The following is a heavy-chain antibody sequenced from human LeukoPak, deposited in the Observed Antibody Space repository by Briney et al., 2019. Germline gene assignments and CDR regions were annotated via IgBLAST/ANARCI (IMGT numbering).Heavy chain of an antibody. D-gene: IGHD6-13*01. Sequence: SETLSLTCTVSGGSISSYYWSWIRQPAGKGLESIGHISTSGSTNYNPSLKSRVTMSVDTSKNQFSLKLSSVTAADTAVYYCARVKREYSSSWYSYDFDYWGQGTLVTVSS. V-gene: IGHV4-4*07. CDR3: ARVKREYSSSWYSYDFDY. CDR1: GGSISSYY. CDR2: ISTSGST. J-gene: IGHJ4*02.